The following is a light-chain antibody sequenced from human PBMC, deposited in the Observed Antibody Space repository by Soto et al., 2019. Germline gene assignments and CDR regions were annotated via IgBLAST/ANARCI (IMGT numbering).Light chain of an antibody. CDR2: EVS. J-gene: IGLJ1*01. Sequence: QSVLTQPASVSGSPGQSITISCTGTSSDVGGYNYVSWYQQHPGKAPNLMIYEVSNRPSGVSNRFSGSKSGNTASPTISGLQAEDEADYYCSSYTSSSTYVFGTGTKVTVL. CDR1: SSDVGGYNY. CDR3: SSYTSSSTYV. V-gene: IGLV2-14*01.